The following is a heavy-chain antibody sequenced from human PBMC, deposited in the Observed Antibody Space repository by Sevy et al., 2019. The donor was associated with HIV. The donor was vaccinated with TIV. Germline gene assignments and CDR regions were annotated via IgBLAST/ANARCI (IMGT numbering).Heavy chain of an antibody. D-gene: IGHD2-15*01. CDR1: GFTFSSYW. CDR3: AREGGGNGVYYYYYGMDV. CDR2: IKQDGSEK. J-gene: IGHJ6*02. Sequence: GGSLRLSCAASGFTFSSYWMSWVRQAPGKGLEWVANIKQDGSEKYYVGSVKGRFTISRDNAKNSLYLQMNSLRAEDTAVYYCAREGGGNGVYYYYYGMDVWGQGTTVTVSS. V-gene: IGHV3-7*01.